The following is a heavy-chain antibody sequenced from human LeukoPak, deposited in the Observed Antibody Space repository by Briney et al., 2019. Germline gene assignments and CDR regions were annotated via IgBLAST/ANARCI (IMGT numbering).Heavy chain of an antibody. CDR2: ISGSGGST. J-gene: IGHJ5*02. CDR1: GFTFSSYG. D-gene: IGHD1-26*01. V-gene: IGHV3-23*01. CDR3: AKDLGREDYR. Sequence: GGSLRLSCAASGFTFSSYGMSWVRQAPGKGLEWVSAISGSGGSTYYADSVKGRFTISRDNSKNTLYLQMNSLRVEDTAVYYCAKDLGREDYRWGQGTLVTVSS.